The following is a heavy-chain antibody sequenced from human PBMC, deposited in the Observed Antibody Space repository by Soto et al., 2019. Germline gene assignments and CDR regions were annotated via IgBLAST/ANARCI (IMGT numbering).Heavy chain of an antibody. CDR2: INHSGST. J-gene: IGHJ3*02. CDR1: GGSFSGYY. Sequence: SETLSLTCAVYGGSFSGYYWSWIRQPPGKGLEWIGEINHSGSTNYNPSLKSRVTISVDTSKNQFSLKLSSVTAADTAVYYCARGRGTVTTTEGAFDIWGQGTMVTVSS. D-gene: IGHD4-4*01. CDR3: ARGRGTVTTTEGAFDI. V-gene: IGHV4-34*01.